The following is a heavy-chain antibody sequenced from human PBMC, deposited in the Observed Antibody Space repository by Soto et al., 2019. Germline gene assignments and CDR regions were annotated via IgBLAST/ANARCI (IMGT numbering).Heavy chain of an antibody. J-gene: IGHJ4*02. CDR2: FDPEDGET. D-gene: IGHD1-26*01. V-gene: IGHV1-24*01. Sequence: GASVKVSCKVSGYTLTELSMHWVRQAPGKGLEWMGGFDPEDGETIYAQKFQGKVTMTEDTSTDTAYMELSSMRSEDTAVYYCAPGIVGAPGYYYWGQGTLVTVSS. CDR3: APGIVGAPGYYY. CDR1: GYTLTELS.